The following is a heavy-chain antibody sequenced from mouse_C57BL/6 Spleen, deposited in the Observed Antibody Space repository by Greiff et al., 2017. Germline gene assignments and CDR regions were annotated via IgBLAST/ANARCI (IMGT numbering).Heavy chain of an antibody. D-gene: IGHD2-4*01. Sequence: EVQLQQSGPELVKPGASVKIPCKASGYTFTDYNMDWVKQSHGKSLEWIGDINPNNGGTIYNQKFKGKATLTVDKSSSTAYMQLSSLTSEDTAVYYCARGIYYDYGGWFAYWGQGTLVTVSA. CDR3: ARGIYYDYGGWFAY. CDR1: GYTFTDYN. V-gene: IGHV1-18*01. J-gene: IGHJ3*01. CDR2: INPNNGGT.